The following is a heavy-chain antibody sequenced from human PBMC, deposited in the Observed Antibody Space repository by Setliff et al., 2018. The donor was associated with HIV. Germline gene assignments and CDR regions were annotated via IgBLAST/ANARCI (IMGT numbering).Heavy chain of an antibody. J-gene: IGHJ4*02. CDR2: IYTFGDI. Sequence: SETLSLTCTVSGASISSGAYYWSWVRQPAGKGLEWIGHIYTFGDISYNPSLKSRATISVDKSKNQFFLKLTSVTAADTAVYYCARHDTEYSSYPIDYWCQGNLVTVSS. D-gene: IGHD6-6*01. CDR1: GASISSGAYY. CDR3: ARHDTEYSSYPIDY. V-gene: IGHV4-61*09.